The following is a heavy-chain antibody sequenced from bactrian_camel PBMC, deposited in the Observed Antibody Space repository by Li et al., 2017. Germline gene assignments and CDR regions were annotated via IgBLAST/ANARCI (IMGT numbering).Heavy chain of an antibody. CDR2: IDSDGIA. D-gene: IGHD6*01. CDR1: RSLYSVAC. Sequence: ESGGGSVQAGGSLRLSCVASRSLYSVACVGWLRQAPGKEREGVAAIDSDGIANYADPVKGRFTISKDNANNTVNLMMNSLKPEDTAMYYCAAVRYGGTWYPLCRARSADFGYWGQGTQVTVSS. J-gene: IGHJ6*01. V-gene: IGHV3S53*01. CDR3: AAVRYGGTWYPLCRARSADFGY.